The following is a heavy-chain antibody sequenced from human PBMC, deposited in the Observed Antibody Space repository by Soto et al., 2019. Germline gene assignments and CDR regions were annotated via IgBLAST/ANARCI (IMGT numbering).Heavy chain of an antibody. V-gene: IGHV5-51*01. D-gene: IGHD6-13*01. CDR1: GYNFTSFL. CDR3: ARPKIAAAGTYDY. Sequence: GESLKISCKGFGYNFTSFLVRWVRQMPGKGLEWMGIIYPGDSDTRYSPSFQGQVTISADKSISTAYLQWSSLKASDTAMYYCARPKIAAAGTYDYWGQGTLVTVSS. CDR2: IYPGDSDT. J-gene: IGHJ4*02.